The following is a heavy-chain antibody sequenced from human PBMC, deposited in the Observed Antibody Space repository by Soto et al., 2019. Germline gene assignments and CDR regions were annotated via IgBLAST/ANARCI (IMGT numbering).Heavy chain of an antibody. J-gene: IGHJ4*02. V-gene: IGHV1-69*12. Sequence: QVQLVQSGAEVKKPGSSVKVSCKASGGTFSSYAISWVRQAPGQGLEWMGGIIPIFGTANYAQKFQGRVTVTADESTSTAYMELSSMSSEDAAVYYCASPAGDSYDWPYFDYWGQGTLVTVSS. CDR2: IIPIFGTA. CDR1: GGTFSSYA. CDR3: ASPAGDSYDWPYFDY. D-gene: IGHD2-21*02.